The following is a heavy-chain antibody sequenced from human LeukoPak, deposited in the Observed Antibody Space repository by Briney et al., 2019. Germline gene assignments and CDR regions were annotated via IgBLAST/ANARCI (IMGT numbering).Heavy chain of an antibody. J-gene: IGHJ3*02. CDR1: GGSISTYY. V-gene: IGHV4-4*07. CDR2: VYTSGNT. CDR3: ARGGYYNTRNAFDI. D-gene: IGHD3-10*01. Sequence: SETLSLTCTLSGGSISTYYWSWIRQPAGKGLGWIGRVYTSGNTNYNPSLKSRVAMSVDTSKNQFSLKLSSVTAADTAVYYCARGGYYNTRNAFDIWGRGTMVTVSS.